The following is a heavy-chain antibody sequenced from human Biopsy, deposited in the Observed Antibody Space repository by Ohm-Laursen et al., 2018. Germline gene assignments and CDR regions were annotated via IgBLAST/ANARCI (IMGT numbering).Heavy chain of an antibody. CDR3: AKDLKWDVSADYFDF. Sequence: SLRLSCAASGFPFSTYAMSWVRQTPGKGLEWVSSINGGGDGTFYADSVKGRFSISRDNSKNTLYLQMKSLRADDTALYYCAKDLKWDVSADYFDFWGQGTLVTVSS. J-gene: IGHJ4*02. V-gene: IGHV3-23*01. CDR1: GFPFSTYA. D-gene: IGHD1-26*01. CDR2: INGGGDGT.